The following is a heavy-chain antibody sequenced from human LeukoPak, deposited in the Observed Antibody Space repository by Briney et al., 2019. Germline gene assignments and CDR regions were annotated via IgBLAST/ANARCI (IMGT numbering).Heavy chain of an antibody. CDR1: GYTLTELS. D-gene: IGHD4-23*01. J-gene: IGHJ4*02. CDR3: ATGVEGAGNSED. Sequence: ASVNVSCKVSGYTLTELSMHWVRQAPGKGLEWMGGFDPEDGKTIYAQKFQGRVTMTEDTSTDTAYMELSSLRSEDTAVYYCATGVEGAGNSEDWGQGTLVTVSS. V-gene: IGHV1-24*01. CDR2: FDPEDGKT.